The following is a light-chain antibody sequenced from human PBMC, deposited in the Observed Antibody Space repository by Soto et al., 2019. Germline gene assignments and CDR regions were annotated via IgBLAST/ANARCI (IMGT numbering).Light chain of an antibody. J-gene: IGLJ3*02. CDR2: EVN. Sequence: QSVLTQPASVSGSPGQSITISCTGTSSDVGGYKYVSWCQQHPGNAPKLILYEVNIRPSGVSNRFSGSKSGNTASLTISGLQAEDEAHYYCAAWDNSLSGWVFGGGTKLTVL. CDR3: AAWDNSLSGWV. CDR1: SSDVGGYKY. V-gene: IGLV2-14*01.